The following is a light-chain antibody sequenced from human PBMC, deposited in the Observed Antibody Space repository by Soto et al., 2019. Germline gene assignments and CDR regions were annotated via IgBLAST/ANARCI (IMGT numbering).Light chain of an antibody. V-gene: IGKV1-8*01. Sequence: AIRMTQSPSSLSASTGDRVTITCRASQGISSYLAWYQQKPGKAPKLLIYAASTLQSGVPSRFSGSGSGTDFTLTISRPDPEDFAVYYCQQYGPIMYTFGQGTKLEIK. CDR3: QQYGPIMYT. CDR1: QGISSY. J-gene: IGKJ2*01. CDR2: AAS.